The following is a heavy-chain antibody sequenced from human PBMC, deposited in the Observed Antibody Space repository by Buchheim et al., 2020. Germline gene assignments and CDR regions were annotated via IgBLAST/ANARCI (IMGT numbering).Heavy chain of an antibody. CDR3: TTDPTVTPEYYYYYYMDV. Sequence: EVQLVESGGGLVKPGGSLRLSCAASGFTFSNAWMSWVRQAPGKGLEWVGRIKSKTDGGTTDYAAPVKGRLTISRDDSKNTLYLRINSLKTEDTPVYYCTTDPTVTPEYYYYYYMDVGGKGT. V-gene: IGHV3-15*01. D-gene: IGHD4-11*01. CDR2: IKSKTDGGTT. J-gene: IGHJ6*03. CDR1: GFTFSNAW.